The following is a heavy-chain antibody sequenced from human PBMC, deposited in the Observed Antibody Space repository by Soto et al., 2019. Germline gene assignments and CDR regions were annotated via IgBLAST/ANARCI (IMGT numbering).Heavy chain of an antibody. V-gene: IGHV1-18*01. CDR2: INGYNGNT. Sequence: QAQVVQSETEVKRPGASVKLSCKASGYTFSRYGISWVRQAPGQGLEWMGWINGYNGNTNYAQRLLTRVTKTADTSIYTVLLEVRSLTSEDAAVYYCTRELLFDFWTGFEDGFDIGGHGTLLIVSS. CDR1: GYTFSRYG. D-gene: IGHD3-3*01. CDR3: TRELLFDFWTGFEDGFDI. J-gene: IGHJ3*02.